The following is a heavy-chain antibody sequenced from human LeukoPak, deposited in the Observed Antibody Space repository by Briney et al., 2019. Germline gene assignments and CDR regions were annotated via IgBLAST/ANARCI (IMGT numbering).Heavy chain of an antibody. J-gene: IGHJ4*02. CDR2: VSTSGHSI. V-gene: IGHV3-11*04. D-gene: IGHD1-26*01. CDR1: GFSFSDYY. Sequence: GGSLRLSCAASGFSFSDYYMSWIRQAPGKGLEWVSSVSTSGHSIYYADSVKGRFTISRDNSKNSVYLQMNSLRDEDTAVSYCASDWVDGGTYSGFGYWGQGTLVTVSS. CDR3: ASDWVDGGTYSGFGY.